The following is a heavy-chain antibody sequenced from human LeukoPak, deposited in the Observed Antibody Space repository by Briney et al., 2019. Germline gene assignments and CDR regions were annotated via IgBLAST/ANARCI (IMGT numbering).Heavy chain of an antibody. CDR3: ARDEWGLNAFDI. V-gene: IGHV3-20*04. J-gene: IGHJ3*02. CDR1: GFTFDDYG. CDR2: INWNSGST. D-gene: IGHD1-26*01. Sequence: PGGSLRLSCAASGFTFDDYGMSWIRQAPGKGLEWVSGINWNSGSTGYADSVKGRFTISRDNAKNSLYLQMNSLRAEDTALYYCARDEWGLNAFDIWGQGTMVTVSS.